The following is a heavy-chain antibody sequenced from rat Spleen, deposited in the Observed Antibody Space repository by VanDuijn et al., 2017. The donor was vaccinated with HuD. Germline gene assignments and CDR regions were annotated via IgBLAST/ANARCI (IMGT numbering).Heavy chain of an antibody. Sequence: EVQLVESGGGLVQPGRSLKLSCTASGFTFSNYGMAWVRQAPTKGLEWVATISYDDSSTYYRDSVKGRFTISRDNAKSTLYLQVDSLRSEDTATYYCARQDTSGYSNWFAYWAQGTLLTVSS. CDR2: ISYDDSST. CDR3: ARQDTSGYSNWFAY. V-gene: IGHV5-29*01. J-gene: IGHJ3*01. CDR1: GFTFSNYG. D-gene: IGHD4-3*01.